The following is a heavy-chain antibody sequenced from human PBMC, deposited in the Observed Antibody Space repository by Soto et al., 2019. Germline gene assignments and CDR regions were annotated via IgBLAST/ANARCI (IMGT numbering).Heavy chain of an antibody. CDR2: IGTAGDP. J-gene: IGHJ6*02. CDR1: GFTFSSYD. D-gene: IGHD6-19*01. CDR3: ARGGYSSGWYGAYYYGMDV. V-gene: IGHV3-13*05. Sequence: GSLRLSCAASGFTFSSYDMHWARQATGKGLEWVSAIGTAGDPYYPGSVKGRFTISRENAKNSLYLQMNSLRAGDTAVYYCARGGYSSGWYGAYYYGMDVWGQGTTVTVSS.